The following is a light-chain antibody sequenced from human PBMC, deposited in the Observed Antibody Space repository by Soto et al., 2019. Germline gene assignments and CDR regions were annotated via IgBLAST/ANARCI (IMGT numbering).Light chain of an antibody. J-gene: IGKJ3*01. CDR1: QDISSS. Sequence: DIQMTQSPSSLSASVGDRVTITCQASQDISSSLNWYQQKPGKAPQLLIYDASNLETGVPSKFSGSGSGTDFTLTISNLQPEDFATYYCQQYDDLPLTFGPGTKVDIK. V-gene: IGKV1-33*01. CDR3: QQYDDLPLT. CDR2: DAS.